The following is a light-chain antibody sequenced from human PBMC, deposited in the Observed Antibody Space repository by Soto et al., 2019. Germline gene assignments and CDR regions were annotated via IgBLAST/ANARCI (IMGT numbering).Light chain of an antibody. V-gene: IGKV3-15*01. CDR2: DAV. CDR1: QSVGGD. J-gene: IGKJ2*01. CDR3: QQYNAWPRT. Sequence: EIVMTQSPVTLSVSPGQRATLSCRASQSVGGDLAWYQQIPGQAPRLLIYDAVTRATGAADRFSGGGSGTEFTMTVDGLQSEDLEIYYCQQYNAWPRTFGQGTKLEI.